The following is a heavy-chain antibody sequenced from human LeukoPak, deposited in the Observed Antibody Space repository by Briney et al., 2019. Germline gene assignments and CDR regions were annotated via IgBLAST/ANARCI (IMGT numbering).Heavy chain of an antibody. Sequence: GGSLRLSCAASGFTFNIYGMHWVRQDPGKGLEWVAFIWYDGSKKYYADSVKGRFTISRDNSKNMVSLEMNSLRTEDTAVYYCAKDVNAYCSGDCSDYWGQGTLVTVSS. V-gene: IGHV3-30*02. CDR2: IWYDGSKK. J-gene: IGHJ4*02. D-gene: IGHD2-21*01. CDR3: AKDVNAYCSGDCSDY. CDR1: GFTFNIYG.